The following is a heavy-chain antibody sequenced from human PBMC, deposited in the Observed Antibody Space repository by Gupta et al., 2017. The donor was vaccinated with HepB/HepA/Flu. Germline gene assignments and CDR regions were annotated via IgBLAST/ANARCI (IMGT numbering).Heavy chain of an antibody. CDR2: INHSGST. CDR3: ARGRVNWDWDYYYYMDV. CDR1: GGSFSGYY. V-gene: IGHV4-34*01. Sequence: QVQLQQWGAGLLKPSETLSLTCAVYGGSFSGYYWSWNRQPPGKGLEWIGEINHSGSTNYNPSVKSRVTISVDTSKNQFSLKLSSVTAADTAVYYCARGRVNWDWDYYYYMDVWGKGTTVTVSS. D-gene: IGHD1-7*01. J-gene: IGHJ6*03.